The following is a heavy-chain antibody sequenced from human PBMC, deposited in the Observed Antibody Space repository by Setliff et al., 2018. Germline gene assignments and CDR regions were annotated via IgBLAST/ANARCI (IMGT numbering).Heavy chain of an antibody. V-gene: IGHV1-18*01. Sequence: VSCKASGYTFTESIVSWVRQAPGQGLEWLGWIGVYSGNTYTAQRFQGRVTMTTDTSTNMAYLELRGLRSDDTAVYYCLRLVRYCSRTSCQRTSGDEVWGQGTLVTVSS. D-gene: IGHD2-8*01. CDR2: IGVYSGNT. CDR1: GYTFTESI. J-gene: IGHJ4*02. CDR3: LRLVRYCSRTSCQRTSGDEV.